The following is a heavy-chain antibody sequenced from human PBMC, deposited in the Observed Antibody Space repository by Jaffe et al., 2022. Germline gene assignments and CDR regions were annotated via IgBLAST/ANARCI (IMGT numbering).Heavy chain of an antibody. CDR2: IYHSGST. J-gene: IGHJ6*03. CDR3: ARDAMDCSGGSCYSYYYYYMDV. V-gene: IGHV4-4*02. CDR1: GGSISSSNW. D-gene: IGHD2-15*01. Sequence: QVQLQESGPGLVKPSGTLSLTCAVSGGSISSSNWWSWVRQPPGKGLEWIGEIYHSGSTNYNPSLKSRVTISVDKSKNQFSLKLSSVTAADTAVYYCARDAMDCSGGSCYSYYYYYMDVWGKGTTVTVSS.